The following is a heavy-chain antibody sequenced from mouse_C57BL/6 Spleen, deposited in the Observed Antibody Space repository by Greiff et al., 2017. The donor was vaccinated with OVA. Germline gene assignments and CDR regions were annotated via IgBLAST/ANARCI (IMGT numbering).Heavy chain of an antibody. V-gene: IGHV1-26*01. D-gene: IGHD1-1*01. J-gene: IGHJ1*03. CDR2: INPNNGGT. CDR1: GYTFTDYY. Sequence: EVQLQQSGPELVKPGASVKISCKASGYTFTDYYMNWVKQSHGKSLEWIGDINPNNGGTSYNQKFKGKATLTVDKSSSTAYMELRSLTSEDSAVYYCARRYYGSSYSYWYFDVWGTGTTVTVSS. CDR3: ARRYYGSSYSYWYFDV.